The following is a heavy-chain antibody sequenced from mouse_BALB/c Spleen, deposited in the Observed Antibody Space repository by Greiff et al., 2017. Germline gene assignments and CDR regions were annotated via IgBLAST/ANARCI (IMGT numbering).Heavy chain of an antibody. D-gene: IGHD1-1*01. J-gene: IGHJ4*01. CDR3: ARDYGSSIFYAMDY. V-gene: IGHV14-3*02. CDR2: IDPANGNT. CDR1: GFNIKDTY. Sequence: LVESGAELVKPGASVKLSCTASGFNIKDTYMHWVKQRPEQGLEWIGRIDPANGNTKYDPKFQGKATITSDKSSNTAYLQLSSLTSEDTAVYYCARDYGSSIFYAMDYWGQGTSVTVSS.